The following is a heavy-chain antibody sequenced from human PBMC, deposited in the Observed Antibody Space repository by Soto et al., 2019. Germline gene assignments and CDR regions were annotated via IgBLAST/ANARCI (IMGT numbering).Heavy chain of an antibody. CDR3: ARDSPHWNYAQYYYYYGMDV. CDR2: IIPIFGTA. CDR1: GYTFSSYA. Sequence: SVKVSCKASGYTFSSYAISWVRQAPGQGLEWMGGIIPIFGTANYAQKFQGRVTITADESTSTAYMELSSLRSEDTAVYYCARDSPHWNYAQYYYYYGMDVWGQGTTVTVSS. J-gene: IGHJ6*02. D-gene: IGHD1-7*01. V-gene: IGHV1-69*13.